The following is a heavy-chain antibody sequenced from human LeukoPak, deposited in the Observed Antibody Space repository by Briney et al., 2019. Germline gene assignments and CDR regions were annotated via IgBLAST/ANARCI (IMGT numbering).Heavy chain of an antibody. V-gene: IGHV4-34*01. CDR3: ARGPMAGEVPAARGDHWFDP. J-gene: IGHJ5*02. D-gene: IGHD2-2*01. Sequence: GSLRLSCAASGFTFSDYAMSWVRQPPGKGLEWIGEINHSGTTNYNPSLKSRVTISVDTSENQFSLKLSSVTAADTAVYYCARGPMAGEVPAARGDHWFDPWGQGTLVTVSS. CDR1: GFTFSDYA. CDR2: INHSGTT.